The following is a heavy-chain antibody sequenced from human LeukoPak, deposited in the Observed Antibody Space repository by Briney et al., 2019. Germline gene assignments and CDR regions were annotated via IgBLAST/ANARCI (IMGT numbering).Heavy chain of an antibody. V-gene: IGHV4-34*01. D-gene: IGHD2-2*01. CDR1: GGSLSGYY. Sequence: PSETLSLTCAVYGGSLSGYYGSWIRQPPGKGLEWIGEINHSGSTNYNPSLKSRVTISVDTSKNQFSLKLSSVPAADTAVYYCARRRIVVVPAALNWFDPWGQGTLVTVSS. CDR3: ARRRIVVVPAALNWFDP. CDR2: INHSGST. J-gene: IGHJ5*02.